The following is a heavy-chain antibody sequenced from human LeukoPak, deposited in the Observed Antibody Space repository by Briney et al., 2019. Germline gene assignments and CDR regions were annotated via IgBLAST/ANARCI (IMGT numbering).Heavy chain of an antibody. J-gene: IGHJ4*02. CDR3: ANSGCSSTSCLDY. CDR2: ISGSGDST. Sequence: GGSLRLSCAASGLTFSSFAMSWVRQAPGKGLEWVSAISGSGDSTYYADSVKGRFTISRDNSKNTLYLQMNSLRAEDTAVYYCANSGCSSTSCLDYWGQGTLVTVSS. CDR1: GLTFSSFA. V-gene: IGHV3-23*01. D-gene: IGHD2-2*01.